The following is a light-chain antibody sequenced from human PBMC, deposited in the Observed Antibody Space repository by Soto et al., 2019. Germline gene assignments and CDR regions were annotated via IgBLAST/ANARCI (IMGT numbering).Light chain of an antibody. CDR1: ENILKF. CDR3: QPYHSRTIT. CDR2: AAS. J-gene: IGKJ5*01. V-gene: IGKV1-5*01. Sequence: DILLIQSPATLSASVGDRITITCRASENILKFLAWYQQRSGSAPNLLIYAASDLEIGVPSRFSGSGSGPELTLTIANLHATDFATCFCQPYHSRTITFG.